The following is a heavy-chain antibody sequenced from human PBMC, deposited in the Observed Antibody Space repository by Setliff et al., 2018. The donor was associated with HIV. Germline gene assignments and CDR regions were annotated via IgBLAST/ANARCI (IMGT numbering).Heavy chain of an antibody. V-gene: IGHV1-2*06. Sequence: ASVKVSCKASGYTFTGFYIHWVRQAPGQGLEWMGRIYPNSGGTNFAQKFQGRVTMTRDTSISTAYMELSRLTSDDTAMYYCARETTVVMGDDVDNYHYSYMDVWGKGTTVTVSS. CDR2: IYPNSGGT. CDR3: ARETTVVMGDDVDNYHYSYMDV. D-gene: IGHD4-17*01. CDR1: GYTFTGFY. J-gene: IGHJ6*03.